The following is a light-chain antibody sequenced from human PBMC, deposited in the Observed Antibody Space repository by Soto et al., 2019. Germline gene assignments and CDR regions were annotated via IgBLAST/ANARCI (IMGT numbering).Light chain of an antibody. V-gene: IGKV3-20*01. Sequence: EIVLTQSPGTLSLSPGERATLSCRASQSISSNYLAWYQQKPGQAPRLLIYGASTRATGIPDRFSGSGSGTDFTLTISRLEPEDFAVYHRQQYDDSMTFGQGTKVDIK. CDR1: QSISSNY. CDR2: GAS. CDR3: QQYDDSMT. J-gene: IGKJ1*01.